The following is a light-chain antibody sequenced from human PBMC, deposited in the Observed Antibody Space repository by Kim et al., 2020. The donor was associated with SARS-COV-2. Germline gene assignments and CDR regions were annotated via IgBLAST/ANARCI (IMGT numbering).Light chain of an antibody. CDR3: SSYAGSLYV. J-gene: IGLJ1*01. Sequence: QSALTQPPSASGSPGQSVTISCTGTSSDVGGYNYVSWYQQHPNKAPKLLISEVNKRASGVPDRFSGSKSGNTASLTVSGLRAEDEADYYCSSYAGSLYVFGTGTKVTVL. CDR1: SSDVGGYNY. CDR2: EVN. V-gene: IGLV2-8*01.